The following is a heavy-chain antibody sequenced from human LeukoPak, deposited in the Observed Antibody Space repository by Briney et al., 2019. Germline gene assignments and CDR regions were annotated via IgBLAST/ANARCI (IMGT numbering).Heavy chain of an antibody. D-gene: IGHD4-17*01. CDR1: GAPISSSNYF. CDR2: IYYSGNT. J-gene: IGHJ5*02. V-gene: IGHV4-39*01. Sequence: PSETLSLTCTVSGAPISSSNYFWGWIRRPPGKGLEWIATIYYSGNTYYNPSLKGRVTISVDTSKNQFSLKLSSVTAADTAVYYCARAPMTTVTRNWFDPWGQGTLVTVSS. CDR3: ARAPMTTVTRNWFDP.